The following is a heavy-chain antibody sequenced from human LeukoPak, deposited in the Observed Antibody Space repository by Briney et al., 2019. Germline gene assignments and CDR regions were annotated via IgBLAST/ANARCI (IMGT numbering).Heavy chain of an antibody. J-gene: IGHJ4*02. CDR1: GFTFSSDW. Sequence: GGSLRLSCAASGFTFSSDWMHWVRQAPGKGLVWVSRINRDGRSTTYADSVKGRFTISRDNAKNTLYLQMNSLRAEDTAVYYCAREGGYDILTGRFDYWGQGTLVTVSS. V-gene: IGHV3-74*01. CDR3: AREGGYDILTGRFDY. D-gene: IGHD3-9*01. CDR2: INRDGRST.